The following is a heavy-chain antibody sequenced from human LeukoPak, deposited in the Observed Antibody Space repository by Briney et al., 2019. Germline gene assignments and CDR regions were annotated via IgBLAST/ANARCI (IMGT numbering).Heavy chain of an antibody. J-gene: IGHJ4*02. CDR3: ARVAGRDTAMVNY. Sequence: GGSLRLSCAASGFTFSSYSMNWVRQAPGKGLEWVSSISSSSSYIYYADSVKGRFTISRDNPKNSLYLQMNSLRAEDTAVYYCARVAGRDTAMVNYWGQGTLVTVSS. CDR2: ISSSSSYI. D-gene: IGHD5-18*01. V-gene: IGHV3-21*01. CDR1: GFTFSSYS.